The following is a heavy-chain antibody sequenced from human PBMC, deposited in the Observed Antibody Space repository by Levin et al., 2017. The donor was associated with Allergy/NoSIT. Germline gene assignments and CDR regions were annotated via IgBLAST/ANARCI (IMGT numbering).Heavy chain of an antibody. D-gene: IGHD2-15*01. J-gene: IGHJ6*03. Sequence: QTLSLTCTFSGFSLSTSGMRVSWIRQPPGKALEWLARIDWDDDKFYSTSLRTRLTISKDTSKNQVVLTVTNMDPVDTATYYCTRTPRGYCRGSIRPPVGAYYYYMDVWGKGTTVTVSS. CDR1: GFSLSTSGMR. CDR2: IDWDDDK. CDR3: TRTPRGYCRGSIRPPVGAYYYYMDV. V-gene: IGHV2-70*04.